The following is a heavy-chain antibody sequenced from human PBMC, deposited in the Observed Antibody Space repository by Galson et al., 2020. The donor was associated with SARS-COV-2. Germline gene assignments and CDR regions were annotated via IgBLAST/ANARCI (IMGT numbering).Heavy chain of an antibody. CDR1: GFTFSSYA. CDR2: ISYDGSNK. D-gene: IGHD1-26*01. CDR3: ARAHGGSYVTDLDY. Sequence: GGSLRLSCAASGFTFSSYAMHWVRQAPGKGLEWVAVISYDGSNKYYADSVKGRFTISRDNSKNTLYLQMNSLRAEDTAVYYCARAHGGSYVTDLDYWGQGTLGTVAS. J-gene: IGHJ4*02. V-gene: IGHV3-30*01.